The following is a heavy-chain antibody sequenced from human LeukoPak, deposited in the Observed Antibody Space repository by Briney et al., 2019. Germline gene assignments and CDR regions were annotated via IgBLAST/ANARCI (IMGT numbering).Heavy chain of an antibody. CDR3: ARGEHQLDY. J-gene: IGHJ4*02. CDR1: GFTFSSYA. Sequence: PGESLRLSCAASGFTFSSYAMNWVRQAPGKGLEWVSAISGSGGSTYYADSVKGRFTISRDNAKNSLYLQMNSLRAEDTAVYYCARGEHQLDYWGQGTLVTVSS. D-gene: IGHD2-2*01. V-gene: IGHV3-23*01. CDR2: ISGSGGST.